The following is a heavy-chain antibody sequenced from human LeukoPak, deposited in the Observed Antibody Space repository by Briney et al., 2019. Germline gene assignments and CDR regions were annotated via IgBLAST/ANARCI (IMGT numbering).Heavy chain of an antibody. J-gene: IGHJ4*02. CDR3: AREGSSGYYSDY. D-gene: IGHD3-22*01. V-gene: IGHV4-59*01. Sequence: SETLSLTCTVSGGSISSYYWSWIRQPPGKGLEWIGYIYYSGGTNYNPSLKSRVTISVDTSKNQFSLKLSSVTAADTAVYYCAREGSSGYYSDYWGQGTLVTVSS. CDR2: IYYSGGT. CDR1: GGSISSYY.